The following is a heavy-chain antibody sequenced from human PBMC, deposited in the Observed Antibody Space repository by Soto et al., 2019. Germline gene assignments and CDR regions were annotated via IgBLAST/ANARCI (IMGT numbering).Heavy chain of an antibody. V-gene: IGHV4-34*01. D-gene: IGHD1-20*01. CDR1: GGSLRGYY. CDR2: ITHSGTS. Sequence: SETLSLTCAVSGGSLRGYYWTWIRQAPGKGLEWIGEITHSGTSFQKPSLKSRVTMSVDTSKIQFSLNLTSVTAADTAVYFCARSRGYNSETYGMDVWGQGTTVTVSS. J-gene: IGHJ6*02. CDR3: ARSRGYNSETYGMDV.